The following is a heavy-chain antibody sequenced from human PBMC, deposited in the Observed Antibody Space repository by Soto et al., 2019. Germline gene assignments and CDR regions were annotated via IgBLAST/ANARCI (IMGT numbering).Heavy chain of an antibody. J-gene: IGHJ6*02. CDR2: ITGSSDYT. Sequence: QVQLVESGGGLVRPGGSLRLSCAASGFTFSDYYMTWIHQAPGKGLGWVSYITGSSDYTNYADSVKGRFTISRDNVKNSLYLQMNSLRAEDTAVYYCAREYYYGMDVWGQGTTVTVSS. CDR1: GFTFSDYY. CDR3: AREYYYGMDV. V-gene: IGHV3-11*05.